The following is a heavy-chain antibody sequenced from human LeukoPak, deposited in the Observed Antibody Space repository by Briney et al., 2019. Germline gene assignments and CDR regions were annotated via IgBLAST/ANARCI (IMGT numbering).Heavy chain of an antibody. J-gene: IGHJ5*02. V-gene: IGHV1-18*01. CDR1: GYTVTSYG. Sequence: ASVKVSCKASGYTVTSYGISWVRQAPGQGLEWMGWISAYNGNTNYAQKLQGRVTMTTDTSTSTAYMELRSLRSDDTAVYYCARGGYYDSSGYSHLWGQGTLVTVSS. CDR3: ARGGYYDSSGYSHL. CDR2: ISAYNGNT. D-gene: IGHD3-22*01.